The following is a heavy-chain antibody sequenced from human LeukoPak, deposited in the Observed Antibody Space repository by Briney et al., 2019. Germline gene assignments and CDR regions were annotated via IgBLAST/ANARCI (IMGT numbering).Heavy chain of an antibody. CDR1: GFTFSTFA. V-gene: IGHV3-11*01. CDR3: ARALLWFGTDY. CDR2: ISSSGSTI. J-gene: IGHJ4*02. D-gene: IGHD3-10*01. Sequence: GGSLRLSCEASGFTFSTFAMSWIRQAPGKGLEWVSYISSSGSTIYYADSVKGRFTISRDNAKNSLYLQMNSLRAEDTAVYYCARALLWFGTDYWGQGTLVTVSS.